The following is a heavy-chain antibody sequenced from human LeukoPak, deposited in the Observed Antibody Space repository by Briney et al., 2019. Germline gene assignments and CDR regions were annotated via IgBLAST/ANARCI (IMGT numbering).Heavy chain of an antibody. V-gene: IGHV1-46*01. CDR2: INPSSGST. Sequence: ASVKVSCKASGYTFTSYYMHWVRQAPGQGLEWMGIINPSSGSTSYAQKFQGRVTMTRDTSTSTVYMELSSLRSEDTAVYYCAREPDGPKYYDFWSDYYYYGMDVWGQGTTVTVSS. CDR1: GYTFTSYY. J-gene: IGHJ6*02. D-gene: IGHD3-3*01. CDR3: AREPDGPKYYDFWSDYYYYGMDV.